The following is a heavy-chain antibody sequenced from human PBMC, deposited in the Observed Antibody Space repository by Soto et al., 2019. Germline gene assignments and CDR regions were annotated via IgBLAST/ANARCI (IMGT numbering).Heavy chain of an antibody. CDR1: GGSISSYY. J-gene: IGHJ4*02. CDR2: IYYSGST. CDR3: ASYCSGGSCYLGY. V-gene: IGHV4-59*01. D-gene: IGHD2-15*01. Sequence: SETLSLTCTVSGGSISSYYWSWIRQPPGKGLEWIGYIYYSGSTYYNPSLKSRVTISVDTSKNQFSLKLSSVTAADTAVYYCASYCSGGSCYLGYWGKGTLVTVSS.